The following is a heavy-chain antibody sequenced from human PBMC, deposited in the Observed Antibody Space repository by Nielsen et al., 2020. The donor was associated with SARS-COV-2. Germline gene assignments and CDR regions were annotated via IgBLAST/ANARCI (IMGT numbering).Heavy chain of an antibody. Sequence: GGSLRLSCAASGFTFSSYAMSWVRQAPGKGLEWVSVIYSGGSSTYYADSVKGRFTISRDNSKNTLYLQMNSLRAEDTAVYYCARDWAAVAGWGQGTLVTVSS. CDR3: ARDWAAVAG. CDR2: IYSGGSST. J-gene: IGHJ4*02. V-gene: IGHV3-23*03. CDR1: GFTFSSYA. D-gene: IGHD6-19*01.